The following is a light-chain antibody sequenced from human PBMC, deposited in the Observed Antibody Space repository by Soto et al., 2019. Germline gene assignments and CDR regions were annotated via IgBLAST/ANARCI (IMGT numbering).Light chain of an antibody. CDR3: LLSYNAARV. J-gene: IGLJ2*01. CDR1: TGAVTSNHH. V-gene: IGLV7-46*01. Sequence: QAVVTKEPSLNVSPGGTVTLTCGSSTGAVTSNHHPYWFLQKAGQAPRTLIYDTSNKHSWTPARFSGSLLGDKAALTLSGAQPGDEAQYYCLLSYNAARVFGGGTKVTVL. CDR2: DTS.